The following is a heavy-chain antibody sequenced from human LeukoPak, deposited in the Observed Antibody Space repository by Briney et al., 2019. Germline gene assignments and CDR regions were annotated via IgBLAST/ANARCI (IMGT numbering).Heavy chain of an antibody. CDR1: GFTFSKYW. CDR3: ATKQWLAPPPDS. J-gene: IGHJ4*02. CDR2: INTDGTVT. D-gene: IGHD6-19*01. Sequence: GGSLRLSCAASGFTFSKYWMLWVRQAPGKGPESVSRINTDGTVTTYADSVKGRFTVSRDNADNTMFLQMNSVRDEDTAVHYCATKQWLAPPPDSWGQGTPVTVSS. V-gene: IGHV3-74*01.